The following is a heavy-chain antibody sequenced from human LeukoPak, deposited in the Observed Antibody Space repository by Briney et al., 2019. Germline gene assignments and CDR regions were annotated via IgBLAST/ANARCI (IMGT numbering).Heavy chain of an antibody. CDR2: IHQHGSKE. CDR3: AKDPPKLRYFDCPTKGVGY. CDR1: GFNFRAYW. V-gene: IGHV3-7*03. J-gene: IGHJ4*02. Sequence: GGSLRLSCITSGFNFRAYWMGWVRQAPGKGLEWVANIHQHGSKENYVDSVRGRFTISRDNLKNSIYLQMNSLRAEDTAIYYCAKDPPKLRYFDCPTKGVGYGAQGPLATVPS. D-gene: IGHD3-9*01.